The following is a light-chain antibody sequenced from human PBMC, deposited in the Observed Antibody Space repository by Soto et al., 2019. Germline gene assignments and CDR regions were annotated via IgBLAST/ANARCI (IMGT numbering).Light chain of an antibody. CDR1: QSVSSTY. CDR3: QQYSSWWT. J-gene: IGKJ1*01. CDR2: GAS. Sequence: EIVLTQSPGTLSLSPGERATLSCRTSQSVSSTYLAWYQQKPGQAPRLLIFGASSRATGIPDRFSGSGSGTDFTLTISRLEPEAFAVYFCQQYSSWWTFGQGTKVEMK. V-gene: IGKV3-20*01.